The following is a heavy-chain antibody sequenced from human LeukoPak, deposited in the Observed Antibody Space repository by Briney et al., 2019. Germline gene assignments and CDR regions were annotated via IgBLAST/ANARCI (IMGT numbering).Heavy chain of an antibody. CDR2: ISGSGGST. J-gene: IGHJ3*02. V-gene: IGHV3-23*01. CDR3: AKSSGYYSSAFDI. Sequence: GGSLRLSCAASGFTFSSYGMSWVRPAPGKGLEWVSAISGSGGSTYYADSVKGRFTISRDNSKNTLYLQMNSLRAEDTAVYYCAKSSGYYSSAFDIWGQGTMVTVSS. CDR1: GFTFSSYG. D-gene: IGHD3-22*01.